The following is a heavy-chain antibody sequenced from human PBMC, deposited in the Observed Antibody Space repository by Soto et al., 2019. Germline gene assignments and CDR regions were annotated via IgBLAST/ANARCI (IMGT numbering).Heavy chain of an antibody. V-gene: IGHV3-11*06. CDR1: GVSFSDYY. CDR3: ARYASLSGADH. J-gene: IGHJ4*02. CDR2: IGGVTDYA. Sequence: QVQLVESGGGLVKPGGSLRLSCAASGVSFSDYYMIWMRQAPGKGLEGISYIGGVTDYANYADSVRGRFTISRDKTKKVVFLQMSSLRAEDTAVYYCARYASLSGADHWGQGTLVIVSS. D-gene: IGHD2-2*01.